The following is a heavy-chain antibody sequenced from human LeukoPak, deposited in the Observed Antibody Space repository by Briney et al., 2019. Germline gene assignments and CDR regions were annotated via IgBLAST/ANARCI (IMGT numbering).Heavy chain of an antibody. D-gene: IGHD3-10*01. Sequence: SETLSLTCTVSGGSISNYYWNWIRQAPGKGLEWLGYIYYTGSTTYNPSVKSRITISLDTSKKQISLKLRSVTAADTAVYYCARRGSRGEPRPFDYWGQGSLVTVSS. V-gene: IGHV4-59*01. CDR2: IYYTGST. CDR1: GGSISNYY. J-gene: IGHJ4*02. CDR3: ARRGSRGEPRPFDY.